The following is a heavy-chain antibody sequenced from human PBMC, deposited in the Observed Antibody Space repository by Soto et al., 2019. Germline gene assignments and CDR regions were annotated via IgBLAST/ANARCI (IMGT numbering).Heavy chain of an antibody. D-gene: IGHD3-3*01. V-gene: IGHV4-59*01. CDR1: GGSISSYD. Sequence: SETMYLTCTVSGGSISSYDWSWMRQPPAKGLEWIGYIYYSGSTNYNPSLKSRVTISVDTSKNQFSLKLSPVTAADTAVYYCARDREGDTIFGQVYYYGMDVWGQGTTVTVSS. J-gene: IGHJ6*02. CDR3: ARDREGDTIFGQVYYYGMDV. CDR2: IYYSGST.